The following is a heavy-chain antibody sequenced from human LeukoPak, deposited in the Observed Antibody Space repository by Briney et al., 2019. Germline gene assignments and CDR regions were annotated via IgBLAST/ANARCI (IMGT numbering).Heavy chain of an antibody. CDR2: ISSSSSYI. CDR1: GFTFSSYS. D-gene: IGHD6-6*01. Sequence: NPGGSLRLSCAASGFTFSSYSMNWVRQAPGKGLEWVSSISSSSSYIYYADSVKGRFTISRDNAKNSLYLQMNSLRAEDTAVYYCARGLAGAARINDYWGQGTLVTVSS. CDR3: ARGLAGAARINDY. J-gene: IGHJ4*02. V-gene: IGHV3-21*01.